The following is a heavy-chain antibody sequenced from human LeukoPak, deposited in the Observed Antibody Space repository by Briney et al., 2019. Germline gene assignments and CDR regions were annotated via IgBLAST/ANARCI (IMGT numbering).Heavy chain of an antibody. J-gene: IGHJ4*02. Sequence: PGGSLRLSCAASGFTFSSYAITWVRQAPGKGLEWVSAISGSGVKTYYADSVEGRFTISRDNSENTVFLQMYSLRAEDTAVYYCAREMHCGGNSCPPRADYWGQGTLVTVSS. D-gene: IGHD2-21*01. V-gene: IGHV3-23*01. CDR3: AREMHCGGNSCPPRADY. CDR2: ISGSGVKT. CDR1: GFTFSSYA.